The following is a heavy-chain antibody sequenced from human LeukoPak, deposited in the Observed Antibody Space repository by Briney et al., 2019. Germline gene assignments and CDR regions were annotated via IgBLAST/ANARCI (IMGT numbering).Heavy chain of an antibody. CDR3: ARVLGSGTYGMDV. Sequence: GGSLRLSCAASGFTFSSYDMHWVRQATGKGLEWVSAIGTAGDTYYPGSVKGRFTISRENAKDSLYLQMNSLRAGDTAVYYCARVLGSGTYGMDVWGQGTTVTVSS. V-gene: IGHV3-13*01. CDR2: IGTAGDT. J-gene: IGHJ6*02. D-gene: IGHD3-10*01. CDR1: GFTFSSYD.